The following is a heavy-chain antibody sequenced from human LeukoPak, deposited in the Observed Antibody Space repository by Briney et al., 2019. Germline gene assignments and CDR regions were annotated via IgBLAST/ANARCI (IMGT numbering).Heavy chain of an antibody. CDR1: GGSITNTNY. Sequence: SSETLSLTCGVSGGSITNTNYWTWVRQPPGKGLEWIGEVNLQGSTNYNPSLMGRVAISVDTSENHISLQLTSVTAADTAVYYCVRHGQEGDLYGSGSYNAYDIWGQGTMVTVSS. CDR2: VNLQGST. D-gene: IGHD3-10*01. J-gene: IGHJ3*02. CDR3: VRHGQEGDLYGSGSYNAYDI. V-gene: IGHV4-4*02.